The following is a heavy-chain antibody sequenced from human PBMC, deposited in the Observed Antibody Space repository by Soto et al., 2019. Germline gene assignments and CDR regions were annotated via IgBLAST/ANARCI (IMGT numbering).Heavy chain of an antibody. V-gene: IGHV3-9*01. D-gene: IGHD6-6*01. CDR1: GFTFDDYA. J-gene: IGHJ4*02. CDR3: AKDHMWGGDSTSYYFES. Sequence: EVQLVESGGGLVQPGRSLRLSCAASGFTFDDYAMHWVRQAPGKGLEWVSGISWNSGSIGYADSVKGRFTISRDNGKSSLYLQLSSLRAHDTALYYCAKDHMWGGDSTSYYFESWGQGTLVTVSS. CDR2: ISWNSGSI.